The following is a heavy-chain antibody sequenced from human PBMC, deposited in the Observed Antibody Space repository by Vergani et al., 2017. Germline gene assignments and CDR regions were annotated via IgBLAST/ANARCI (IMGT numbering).Heavy chain of an antibody. Sequence: QVQLVQSGAEVKKPGASVKVSCKASGYTFTGYYMHWVRQAPGQGLEWMGWINPNSGGTNYAQKFQGRVTMTRDTSISTAYMELSRLRSDDTAVYYCARDGVVVTGIPDTAADYWGQGTLVTVS. J-gene: IGHJ4*02. CDR2: INPNSGGT. CDR3: ARDGVVVTGIPDTAADY. CDR1: GYTFTGYY. D-gene: IGHD2-21*02. V-gene: IGHV1-2*02.